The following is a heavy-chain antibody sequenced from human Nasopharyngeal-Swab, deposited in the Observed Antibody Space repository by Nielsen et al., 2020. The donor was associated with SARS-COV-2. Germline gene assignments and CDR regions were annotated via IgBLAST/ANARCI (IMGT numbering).Heavy chain of an antibody. J-gene: IGHJ4*02. CDR3: ASPGVGATTFDY. D-gene: IGHD1-26*01. V-gene: IGHV4-39*01. Sequence: WIRQPPGKGLEWIGSIYYSGSTYYNPSLKSQVTISVDTSKNQFSLKLSSVTAADTAVYYCASPGVGATTFDYWGQGTLVTVSS. CDR2: IYYSGST.